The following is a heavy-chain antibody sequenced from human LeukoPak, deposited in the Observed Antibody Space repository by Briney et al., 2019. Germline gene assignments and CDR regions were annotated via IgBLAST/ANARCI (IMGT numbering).Heavy chain of an antibody. V-gene: IGHV3-30*02. D-gene: IGHD3-22*01. CDR2: TRYDGNIK. Sequence: GGSLRLSCAASGFTFSSYGMHWVRQAPGKGLEWVAFTRYDGNIKYYADSVKGRFTISRDNSKNTVYLQMDSLRAEDTAVYYCARDSGYYGLAFDYWGQGTLVTVSS. J-gene: IGHJ4*02. CDR3: ARDSGYYGLAFDY. CDR1: GFTFSSYG.